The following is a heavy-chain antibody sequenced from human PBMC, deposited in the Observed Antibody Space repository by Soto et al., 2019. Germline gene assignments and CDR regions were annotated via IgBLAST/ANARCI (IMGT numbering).Heavy chain of an antibody. CDR1: GDSVSGNSAA. J-gene: IGHJ4*02. CDR2: TYYRSKWYN. D-gene: IGHD3-16*01. V-gene: IGHV6-1*01. Sequence: SQTLSLTCAISGDSVSGNSAAWNWIRQSPSRGLEWLGRTYYRSKWYNDYAVSVKSRITVTPDTSKNQFSLHLNSVTPEDTAVYCCAGEFPYYESSDSYFDYWGQGALVTVSS. CDR3: AGEFPYYESSDSYFDY.